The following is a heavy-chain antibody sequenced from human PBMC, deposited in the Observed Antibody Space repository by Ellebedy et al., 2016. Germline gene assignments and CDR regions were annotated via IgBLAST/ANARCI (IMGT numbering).Heavy chain of an antibody. J-gene: IGHJ4*02. CDR1: GGSISSGDYF. V-gene: IGHV4-30-4*01. D-gene: IGHD3-16*01. CDR3: VRESADTDDYHFDF. Sequence: SETLSLXXTVSGGSISSGDYFWTWIRQPPGKGLEWIGYIHYTGISYYNPSLQSRITMSVDVSKNQFSLMLSSVTAADTAFYYCVRESADTDDYHFDFWGQGTLVTVSS. CDR2: IHYTGIS.